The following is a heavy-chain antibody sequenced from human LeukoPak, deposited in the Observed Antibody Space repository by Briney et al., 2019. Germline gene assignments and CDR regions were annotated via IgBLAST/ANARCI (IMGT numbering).Heavy chain of an antibody. CDR2: ISGSGGGT. D-gene: IGHD3-22*01. CDR3: AKGDGSGYYYRN. CDR1: GFTLSSYA. V-gene: IGHV3-23*01. J-gene: IGHJ4*02. Sequence: QPGKSLRLSCTASGFTLSSYAMSWVRQAPGEGLEWVSVISGSGGGTYYADSVKGRFTISRGNSKNTVYLQMNSLRAEDTAVYYCAKGDGSGYYYRNWGQGTLVTVSS.